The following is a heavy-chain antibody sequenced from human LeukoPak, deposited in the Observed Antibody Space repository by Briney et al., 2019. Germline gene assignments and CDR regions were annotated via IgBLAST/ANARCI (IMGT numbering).Heavy chain of an antibody. J-gene: IGHJ3*02. D-gene: IGHD3-22*01. CDR1: GGSITSDSYY. Sequence: PSETLSLTRTVSGGSITSDSYYWSWIRQHPGKGLEWIGYIYYTGATDYSPSLKSRVIISLDTSKNQFSLNLSSVTAADTAVYYCSRDATYFYDRSGYYHPYDAFDIWGQGTMVTVSS. CDR2: IYYTGAT. CDR3: SRDATYFYDRSGYYHPYDAFDI. V-gene: IGHV4-31*03.